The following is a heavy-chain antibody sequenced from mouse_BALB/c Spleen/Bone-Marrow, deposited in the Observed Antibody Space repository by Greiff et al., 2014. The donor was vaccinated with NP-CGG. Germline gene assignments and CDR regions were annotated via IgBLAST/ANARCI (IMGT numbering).Heavy chain of an antibody. CDR2: INPSNGRT. CDR3: AARLSHLAMDY. CDR1: GYTFTNYW. Sequence: QVQLQQPGAELVKPGASPKLSCKASGYTFTNYWMHWVKQRPGQGLEWIGEINPSNGRTNYNEKFKTKATLTVDKSSSTAYMQLSSLTSEDSAVNYCAARLSHLAMDYWGQGTSVTVSS. V-gene: IGHV1S81*02. D-gene: IGHD2-2*01. J-gene: IGHJ4*01.